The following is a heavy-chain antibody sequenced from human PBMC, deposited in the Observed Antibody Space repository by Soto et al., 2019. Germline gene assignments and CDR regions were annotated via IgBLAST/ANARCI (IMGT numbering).Heavy chain of an antibody. CDR3: ARAPDSSGYYSWFDP. CDR2: IYYSGST. CDR1: GGSISSYY. J-gene: IGHJ5*02. D-gene: IGHD3-22*01. Sequence: NPSETLSLTCTVSGGSISSYYWSWIRQPPGKGLEWIGYIYYSGSTNYNPSLKSRVTISVDTSKNQFSLKLSSVTAADTAVYYCARAPDSSGYYSWFDPWGQGTLVTVSS. V-gene: IGHV4-59*01.